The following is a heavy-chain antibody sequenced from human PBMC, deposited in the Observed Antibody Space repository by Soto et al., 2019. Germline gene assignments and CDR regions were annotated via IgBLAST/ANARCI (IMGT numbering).Heavy chain of an antibody. CDR3: ARMTTVYNWFDP. CDR1: GGTFSSYT. V-gene: IGHV1-69*02. D-gene: IGHD4-17*01. CDR2: IIPILGIA. J-gene: IGHJ5*02. Sequence: SVKVSCKASGGTFSSYTISWVRQAPGQGLEWKGRIIPILGIANYAQKFRGRVTITADKSTSTAYMELSSLRFEDTAVYYCARMTTVYNWFDPWAREPWSPSPQ.